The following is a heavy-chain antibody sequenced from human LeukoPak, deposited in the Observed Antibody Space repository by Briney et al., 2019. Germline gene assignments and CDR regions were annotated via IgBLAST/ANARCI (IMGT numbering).Heavy chain of an antibody. D-gene: IGHD1-26*01. CDR1: GFTFSNYV. CDR2: ISGSGGNT. J-gene: IGHJ4*02. CDR3: AKGYPQAFFLFDY. V-gene: IGHV3-23*01. Sequence: PGGSLRLSCAASGFTFSNYVLSWVRQVPGKGLEWVSGISGSGGNTYYADSVKGRFTISRDNSKNTVYLQMNSLRAEDTAAYYCAKGYPQAFFLFDYWGLGTLVTVSS.